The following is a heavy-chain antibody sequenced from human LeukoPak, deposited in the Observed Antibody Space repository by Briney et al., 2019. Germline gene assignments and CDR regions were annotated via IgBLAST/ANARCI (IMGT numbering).Heavy chain of an antibody. D-gene: IGHD6-6*01. V-gene: IGHV3-74*01. CDR3: ARGPNSNWSGLDF. J-gene: IGHJ4*02. Sequence: GGSLRLSCTAPGFSFSGHWMHWARQLPGKGLVWVSRISPTGSTTSYADSVKGRFTVSRDNAKNTLYLQVNNLRAEDTAVYYRARGPNSNWSGLDFWGQGTLLTVSS. CDR2: ISPTGSTT. CDR1: GFSFSGHW.